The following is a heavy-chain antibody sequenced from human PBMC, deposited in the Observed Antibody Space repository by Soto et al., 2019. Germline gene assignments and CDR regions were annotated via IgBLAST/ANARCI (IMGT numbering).Heavy chain of an antibody. V-gene: IGHV3-7*01. CDR1: GFTFSSYW. J-gene: IGHJ4*02. Sequence: EVQLVESGGGLVQPGGSLRLSCAASGFTFSSYWMSWVRQAPGKGLEWVANIKQDGSEKYYVDSVKGRFTISRDNAKNSLYLQMNSLRAEDTAVYYWAREARLAHSVLSDYWGQGTLVTVSS. CDR2: IKQDGSEK. D-gene: IGHD2-8*01. CDR3: AREARLAHSVLSDY.